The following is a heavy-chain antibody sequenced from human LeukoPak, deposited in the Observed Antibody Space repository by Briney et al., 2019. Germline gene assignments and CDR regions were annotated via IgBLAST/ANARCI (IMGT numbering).Heavy chain of an antibody. CDR1: GGTFSSYA. Sequence: SVKVSCKASGGTFSSYAISWVRQAPGQGLEWMGGIIPIFGTANYAQKFQGRVTITADESTSTAYMELSSLRSEDTAVYYCARGMEVVPAATYYYYGMDVWGKGTTVIVSS. D-gene: IGHD2-2*01. V-gene: IGHV1-69*13. CDR3: ARGMEVVPAATYYYYGMDV. CDR2: IIPIFGTA. J-gene: IGHJ6*04.